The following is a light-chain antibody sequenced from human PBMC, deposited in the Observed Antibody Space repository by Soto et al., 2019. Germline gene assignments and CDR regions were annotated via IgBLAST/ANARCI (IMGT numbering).Light chain of an antibody. CDR1: RSDVGGYHY. CDR3: CSYAGSYTLV. Sequence: QSALTQPRSVSGSPGQSVTISCTGTRSDVGGYHYVSWYQQHPGKAPKLMIYDVSKRPSGVPDRFSGSKSGNTASLTISGLRAEDEADYYCCSYAGSYTLVFGGGTKVTAL. J-gene: IGLJ2*01. CDR2: DVS. V-gene: IGLV2-11*01.